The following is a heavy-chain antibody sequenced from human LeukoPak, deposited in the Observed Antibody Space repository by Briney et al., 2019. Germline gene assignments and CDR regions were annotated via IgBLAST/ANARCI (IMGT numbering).Heavy chain of an antibody. V-gene: IGHV3-11*01. Sequence: PGGSLRLSCAASGFTFSDYYMSWIRQAPGKGLEWVSYISSSGSTIYYADSVKGRFTISRDNAKNSLYLQMNSLRAEDTAVYYCARDYTIFGVVRFYMDAWGKGTTVTVSS. J-gene: IGHJ6*03. CDR2: ISSSGSTI. D-gene: IGHD3-3*01. CDR1: GFTFSDYY. CDR3: ARDYTIFGVVRFYMDA.